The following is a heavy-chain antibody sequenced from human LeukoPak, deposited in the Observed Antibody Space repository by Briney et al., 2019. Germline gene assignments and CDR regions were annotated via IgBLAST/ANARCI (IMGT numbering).Heavy chain of an antibody. J-gene: IGHJ4*02. CDR3: GKTTTGYSSGRYPGWPVDY. Sequence: PGGSLGLSCAASGFTFNSYAMYWVRQAPGKGLEWVSGIFGSGGSAHYGDSVKGRFIISRDNSKNTVYLQMDSLRVEDTAVYYCGKTTTGYSSGRYPGWPVDYWGQGTLVTVSS. CDR1: GFTFNSYA. CDR2: IFGSGGSA. V-gene: IGHV3-23*01. D-gene: IGHD6-19*01.